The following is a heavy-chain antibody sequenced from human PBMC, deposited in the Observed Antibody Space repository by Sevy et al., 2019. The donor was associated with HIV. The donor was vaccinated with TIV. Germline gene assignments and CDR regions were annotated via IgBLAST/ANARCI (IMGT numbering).Heavy chain of an antibody. CDR1: GFTFSSYS. V-gene: IGHV3-48*02. J-gene: IGHJ6*02. CDR2: ISSSSSTI. Sequence: GGSLRLSCAASGFTFSSYSMNWVRQAPGKGLEWVSYISSSSSTIYYADSVKGRFTISRDNAKNSLYLQMNSLRDEDTAVYYCAREWVGGSSWPLYYYYYGMDVWGQGTTVTVSS. D-gene: IGHD6-13*01. CDR3: AREWVGGSSWPLYYYYYGMDV.